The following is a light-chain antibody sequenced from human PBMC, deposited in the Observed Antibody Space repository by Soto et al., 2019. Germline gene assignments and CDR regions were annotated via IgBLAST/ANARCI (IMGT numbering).Light chain of an antibody. J-gene: IGKJ1*01. Sequence: IVLTQSPATLFLSPGARATLSGGGSQSVSAYLAWSRQRPGQAPRLLIYGAFNRATGIPASFSGGGSGTEFTPPISSLQSQGFAVYYCQQYNNWPPWTVGQGTKVEIK. CDR3: QQYNNWPPWT. V-gene: IGKV3-15*01. CDR1: QSVSAY. CDR2: GAF.